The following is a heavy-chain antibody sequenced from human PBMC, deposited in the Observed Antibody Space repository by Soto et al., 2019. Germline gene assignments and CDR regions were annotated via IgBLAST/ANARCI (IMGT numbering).Heavy chain of an antibody. CDR1: GFTFSSYA. D-gene: IGHD6-13*01. J-gene: IGHJ3*02. CDR3: ARTAVSTFDI. CDR2: ISYDGSNK. Sequence: QVQLVESGGGVVQPGRSLRLSCAASGFTFSSYAMHWVRQAPGKGLEWVAVISYDGSNKYYADSVKGRFTISRDNSKNTLYLQMNSLRAEDTAVYYCARTAVSTFDIWGQGTMVTVSS. V-gene: IGHV3-30-3*01.